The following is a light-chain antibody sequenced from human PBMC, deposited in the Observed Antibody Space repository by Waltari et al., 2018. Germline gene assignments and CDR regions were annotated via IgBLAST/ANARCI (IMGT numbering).Light chain of an antibody. CDR1: SRDVGGYHY. J-gene: IGLJ3*02. CDR3: CSYAASVHWL. V-gene: IGLV2-11*01. CDR2: DVD. Sequence: QSALTQPRSVSGSPGQSVTISCTGASRDVGGYHYVSWYQQPPGRAPKLIIYDVDKRPSGVPDRFFGSKSGNTASLTISGLQADDESDFYCCSYAASVHWLFGGGTKVTVL.